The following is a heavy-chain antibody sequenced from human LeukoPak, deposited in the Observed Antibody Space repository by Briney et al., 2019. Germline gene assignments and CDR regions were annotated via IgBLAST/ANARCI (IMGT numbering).Heavy chain of an antibody. V-gene: IGHV5-51*01. CDR3: ARGVDTAMVRMDY. CDR1: GYRFTSYW. CDR2: IYPGDPDT. D-gene: IGHD5-18*01. Sequence: GESLQISCKGSGYRFTSYWIGWVRQMPGKGLEWMGIIYPGDPDTRYSPSFQGQVTISADKSISTAYLQWSSLKASDTAMYYCARGVDTAMVRMDYWGQGTLVTVSS. J-gene: IGHJ4*02.